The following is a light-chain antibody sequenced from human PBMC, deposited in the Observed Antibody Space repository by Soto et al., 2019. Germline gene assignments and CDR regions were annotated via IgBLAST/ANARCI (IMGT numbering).Light chain of an antibody. V-gene: IGKV1-5*01. Sequence: DIQMTQSPSTLSASVGYRVTITCRASQSISRWLAWYQQKAGKVPKLLIYDASTLVSGVPSRFSGSGSGTEFTLTIRSLQPDDFATYYCQQYNPGTFGQGTKVEIK. J-gene: IGKJ1*01. CDR2: DAS. CDR1: QSISRW. CDR3: QQYNPGT.